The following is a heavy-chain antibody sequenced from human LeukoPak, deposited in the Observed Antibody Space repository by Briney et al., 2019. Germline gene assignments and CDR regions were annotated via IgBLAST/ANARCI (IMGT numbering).Heavy chain of an antibody. Sequence: ASVKVSCKASGYTFTSYDINWVRQATGQGLELMGWMNPNSGNTGYAQKFQGRVTMTRNTSISTAYMEPSSLRSEDTAVYYCARATGKAGATFDYWGQGTLVTVSS. CDR1: GYTFTSYD. J-gene: IGHJ4*02. CDR3: ARATGKAGATFDY. D-gene: IGHD1-26*01. CDR2: MNPNSGNT. V-gene: IGHV1-8*01.